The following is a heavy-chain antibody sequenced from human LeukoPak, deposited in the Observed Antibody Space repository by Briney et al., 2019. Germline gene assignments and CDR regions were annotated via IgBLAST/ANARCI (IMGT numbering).Heavy chain of an antibody. D-gene: IGHD5-18*01. J-gene: IGHJ4*02. Sequence: ASVKVSCKASGYTFTGYYMHWVRQAPGQGLEWMGRINPNSGGTNYAQKFQGRVTMTRDTSISTAYMELSSLRSEDTAVYYCARGFVDTAMVTDYWGQGTLVTVSS. V-gene: IGHV1-2*06. CDR1: GYTFTGYY. CDR2: INPNSGGT. CDR3: ARGFVDTAMVTDY.